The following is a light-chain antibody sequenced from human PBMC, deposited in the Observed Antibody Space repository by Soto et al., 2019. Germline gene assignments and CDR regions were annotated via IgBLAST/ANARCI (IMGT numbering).Light chain of an antibody. V-gene: IGKV3-15*01. CDR3: QHHPNWPLT. CDR1: QSVGSN. CDR2: GAS. J-gene: IGKJ4*01. Sequence: EIVMTQSPATLSVSPGERATLSCRASQSVGSNLAWYQQKPGQAPRLLIYGASTRATGIPARFSGSGSGTEFILPISSLQSEDFAAYYCQHHPNWPLTFGGGTKVEI.